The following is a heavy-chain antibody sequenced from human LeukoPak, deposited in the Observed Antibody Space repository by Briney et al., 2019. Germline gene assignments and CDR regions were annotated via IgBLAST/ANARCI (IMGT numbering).Heavy chain of an antibody. CDR3: ARGHYSNFYYFDY. V-gene: IGHV4-34*01. Sequence: PSETLSLTCAVYGGSFSGYYWSWIRQPPGKGLEWIGEINHGGSTNYNPSLKSRVTISVDTSKNQFSLKLSSVTAADTAVYYCARGHYSNFYYFDYWGQGTLVTVSS. D-gene: IGHD4-11*01. CDR2: INHGGST. CDR1: GGSFSGYY. J-gene: IGHJ4*02.